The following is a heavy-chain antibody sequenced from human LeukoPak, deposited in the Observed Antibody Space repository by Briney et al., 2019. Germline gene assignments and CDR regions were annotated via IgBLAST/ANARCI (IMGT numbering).Heavy chain of an antibody. CDR3: ARDLSGYSPYFDY. CDR1: GFTFSSYW. Sequence: PGGSLRLSCGASGFTFSSYWMSWVRQAPGKGLEWVANIKKDGSEKYYVDSVKGRFTISRDNAKNSLYLQMNSLRAKDTAVYYCARDLSGYSPYFDYWGQGTLVIVSS. D-gene: IGHD3-22*01. V-gene: IGHV3-7*04. J-gene: IGHJ4*02. CDR2: IKKDGSEK.